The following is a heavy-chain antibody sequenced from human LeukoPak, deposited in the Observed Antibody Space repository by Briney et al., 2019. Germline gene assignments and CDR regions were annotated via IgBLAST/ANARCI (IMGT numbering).Heavy chain of an antibody. J-gene: IGHJ4*02. CDR2: ISGSGSST. CDR3: AKEGLSSWFRY. V-gene: IGHV3-23*01. D-gene: IGHD6-13*01. Sequence: GGSLRLSCAASGFTFSSYAMSWVRQAPGEGLEWVSAISGSGSSTYYADSVKGRFTISRDNSKNTLYLQMNSLRAEDTAVYYCAKEGLSSWFRYWGQGTLVTVSS. CDR1: GFTFSSYA.